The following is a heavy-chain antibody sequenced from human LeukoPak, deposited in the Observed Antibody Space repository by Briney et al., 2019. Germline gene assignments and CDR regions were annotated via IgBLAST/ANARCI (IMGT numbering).Heavy chain of an antibody. J-gene: IGHJ4*02. V-gene: IGHV3-30*18. Sequence: GGSLRLSCAASGFTFSSYGMHWDRQAPGKGLEWVAVISYDGSNKYYADSVKGRFTISRDNSKNTLYLQMNSLRAEDTAVYYCAKDRSRLPWYWGQGTLVTVSS. CDR1: GFTFSSYG. CDR3: AKDRSRLPWY. D-gene: IGHD4-11*01. CDR2: ISYDGSNK.